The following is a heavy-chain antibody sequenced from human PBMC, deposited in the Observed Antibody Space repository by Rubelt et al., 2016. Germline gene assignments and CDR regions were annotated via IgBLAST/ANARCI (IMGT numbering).Heavy chain of an antibody. CDR3: ARVLALDSSGHYIDY. CDR2: IYYSGPT. V-gene: IGHV4-39*07. CDR1: GDSISSSNYN. J-gene: IGHJ4*02. Sequence: QLQLQESGPGLVKPSETLSLTCTVSGDSISSSNYNWGWIRQPPGKGLEWIGTIYYSGPTYYNRSLKRLVTISVDKSKNQFSLKLSSVTAAETAVYYCARVLALDSSGHYIDYWGQGTLVTVSS. D-gene: IGHD3-22*01.